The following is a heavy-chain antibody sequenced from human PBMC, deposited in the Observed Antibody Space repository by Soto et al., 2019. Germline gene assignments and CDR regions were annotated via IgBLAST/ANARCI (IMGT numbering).Heavy chain of an antibody. CDR2: IYYSGST. CDR3: ARARAHQRGYIVAAAGYGWYFDL. Sequence: QVQLQESGPGLVKPSETLSLTCTVSGGSISSYYWSWIRQPPGKGLEWIGYIYYSGSTNYNPSLKSRVTISVDTSKNQFSLKLSSVTAADTAVYYCARARAHQRGYIVAAAGYGWYFDLWGRGTLVTVSS. D-gene: IGHD6-13*01. V-gene: IGHV4-59*01. J-gene: IGHJ2*01. CDR1: GGSISSYY.